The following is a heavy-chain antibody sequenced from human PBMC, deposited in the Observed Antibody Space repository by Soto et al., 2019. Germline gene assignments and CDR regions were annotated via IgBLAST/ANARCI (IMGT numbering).Heavy chain of an antibody. V-gene: IGHV3-23*01. Sequence: EVQLLESGGGLVQPGGSLRLSCAASGFSFSSNSMAWVRQAPGKGLEWVSSISDNADRIFYADSVRGRFTFSRDNSRNKLYLQMNSLRAEDTALYNCVILALGKFDFWGQGNLVIVSS. CDR1: GFSFSSNS. D-gene: IGHD1-26*01. J-gene: IGHJ4*02. CDR3: VILALGKFDF. CDR2: ISDNADRI.